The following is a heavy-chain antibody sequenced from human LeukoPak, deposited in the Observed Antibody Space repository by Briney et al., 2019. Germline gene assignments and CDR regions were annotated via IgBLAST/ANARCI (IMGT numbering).Heavy chain of an antibody. CDR2: IGGNGDNT. CDR1: GFTFNSYA. V-gene: IGHV3-23*01. Sequence: GGSPRLSCAASGFTFNSYAMSWVRQAPGTGLEWVSAIGGNGDNTYYADSVKGRFTISRDNSKNTLYLQMNSLRAEDTAVYYCAKDRLGYDSLGKFFDYWGQGTLVTVSS. CDR3: AKDRLGYDSLGKFFDY. D-gene: IGHD3-22*01. J-gene: IGHJ4*02.